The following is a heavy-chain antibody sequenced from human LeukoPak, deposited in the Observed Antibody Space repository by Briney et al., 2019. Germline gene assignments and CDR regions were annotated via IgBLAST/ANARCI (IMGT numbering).Heavy chain of an antibody. CDR1: GFTLNSYS. CDR3: ASDGDLDYYDSSGYYQKCWFDP. CDR2: IGYRSSPI. Sequence: GGSLRLSCTASGFTLNSYSMNWVRQAPGKGLEWVSYIGYRSSPIHYADSVKGRFTISRDNAKNSLYLQMNSLRAEDTAVYYCASDGDLDYYDSSGYYQKCWFDPWGQGTLVTVSS. V-gene: IGHV3-48*01. D-gene: IGHD3-22*01. J-gene: IGHJ5*02.